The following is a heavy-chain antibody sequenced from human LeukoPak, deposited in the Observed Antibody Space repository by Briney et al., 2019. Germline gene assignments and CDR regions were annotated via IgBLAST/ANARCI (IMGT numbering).Heavy chain of an antibody. CDR3: ARIGPILGAAWVDY. J-gene: IGHJ4*02. CDR2: IFYAGST. CDR1: GYSISSNHW. V-gene: IGHV4-28*01. D-gene: IGHD3-3*02. Sequence: PPDTLSLTCAVSGYSISSNHWWGWIRQPPGKGLEWIGYIFYAGSTYYNPSLKSRVTMSVDTSKNQFSLRLSSVTAVDTAVYYCARIGPILGAAWVDYWGQGTLVSVSS.